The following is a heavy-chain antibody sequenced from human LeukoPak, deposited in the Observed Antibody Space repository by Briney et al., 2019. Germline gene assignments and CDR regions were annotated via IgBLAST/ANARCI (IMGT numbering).Heavy chain of an antibody. CDR1: GFTFSSYW. D-gene: IGHD6-13*01. V-gene: IGHV3-74*01. J-gene: IGHJ4*02. CDR3: ARFNSYSTDWYFDY. CDR2: IKSDGSYA. Sequence: GGSLRLSCAASGFTFSSYWMHWVRQAPGKGLVWVSRIKSDGSYATYPDSVKGRFTVSRDNSKNTLYLQMNSLRAEDTAVYYCARFNSYSTDWYFDYWGQGTLVTVSS.